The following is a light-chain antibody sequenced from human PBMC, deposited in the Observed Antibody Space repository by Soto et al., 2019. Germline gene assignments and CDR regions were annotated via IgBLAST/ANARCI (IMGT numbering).Light chain of an antibody. V-gene: IGLV2-14*01. CDR2: NVS. CDR1: SSDVGGYNY. J-gene: IGLJ2*01. CDR3: SSYTPSSTVV. Sequence: QSALTQPASVSGSPGQSITISCTGTSSDVGGYNYVSWYQQHPGKAPKLMNYNVSNRSSGVSNRFSDSKSGNTASLTISGLQDEDEDYYYCSSYTPSSTVVFGGGTKLTVL.